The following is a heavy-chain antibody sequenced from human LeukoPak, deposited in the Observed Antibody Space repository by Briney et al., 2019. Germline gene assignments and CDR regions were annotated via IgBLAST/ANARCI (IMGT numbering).Heavy chain of an antibody. D-gene: IGHD3-10*01. CDR2: IRYDGSNK. V-gene: IGHV3-30*02. Sequence: QTGGSLRLSCAASGFTFSSYGMHWVRQAPGKGLEWVAFIRYDGSNKYYADSVKGRFTISRDNSKNTLYLQMNSLRAEDTAVYYCAKDHTASMVRGSTDYWGQGTLVTVSS. CDR1: GFTFSSYG. CDR3: AKDHTASMVRGSTDY. J-gene: IGHJ4*02.